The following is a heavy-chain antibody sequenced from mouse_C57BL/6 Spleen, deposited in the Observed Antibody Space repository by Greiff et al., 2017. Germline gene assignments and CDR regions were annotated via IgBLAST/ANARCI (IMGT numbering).Heavy chain of an antibody. V-gene: IGHV1-76*01. CDR3: ARGGGYFDY. CDR1: GYTFTDYY. CDR2: IYPGSGNT. Sequence: VQRVESGAELVRPGASVKLSCKASGYTFTDYYINWVKQRPGQGLEWIARIYPGSGNTYYNEKFKGKATLTAEKSSSTAYMQLSSLTSEDSAVYFCARGGGYFDYWGQGTTLTVSS. J-gene: IGHJ2*01.